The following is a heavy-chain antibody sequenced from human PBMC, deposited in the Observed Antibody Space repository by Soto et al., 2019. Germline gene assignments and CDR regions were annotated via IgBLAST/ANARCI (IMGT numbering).Heavy chain of an antibody. CDR3: ARYSGKYQGPIDY. J-gene: IGHJ4*02. CDR1: GFTYSHYG. Sequence: QVQLVESGGGVVQPGRSLRLSCAASGFTYSHYGIHWVRQAPGKGLEWVAVISYDGSNKHYADSVKGRFTVYRDNSKNTLYLQMNSLRAEDTAVYFCARYSGKYQGPIDYWGQGTLVTVSS. D-gene: IGHD1-26*01. CDR2: ISYDGSNK. V-gene: IGHV3-30*03.